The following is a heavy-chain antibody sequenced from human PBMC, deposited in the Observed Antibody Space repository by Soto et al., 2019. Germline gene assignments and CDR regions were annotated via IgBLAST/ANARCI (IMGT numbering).Heavy chain of an antibody. V-gene: IGHV5-51*01. Sequence: PGESLKISCKASGYDFARTWIGWVRQLPGKGLDWLGIIYPGDSETRYSPSFRGQVTFSVDMSIPTAYLQWSSLKPSDIAIYYCARLVGAYDSYFDHWGQGTRVTVSS. CDR2: IYPGDSET. CDR1: GYDFARTW. D-gene: IGHD5-12*01. CDR3: ARLVGAYDSYFDH. J-gene: IGHJ4*02.